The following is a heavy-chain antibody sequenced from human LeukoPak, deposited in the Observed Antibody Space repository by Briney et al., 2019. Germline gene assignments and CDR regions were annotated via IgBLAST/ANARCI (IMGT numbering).Heavy chain of an antibody. Sequence: GGSLRLSCAASGFXFTSYGIHWVRQAPGKGLQWVAVISYDGSNKNYADSVKGRFTISRDNSKHTLYLQMNSLRAEDTAVYYCAKSIVAGTLHYYYGMDVWGQGTTVTVSS. V-gene: IGHV3-30*18. J-gene: IGHJ6*02. CDR2: ISYDGSNK. CDR1: GFXFTSYG. D-gene: IGHD5-12*01. CDR3: AKSIVAGTLHYYYGMDV.